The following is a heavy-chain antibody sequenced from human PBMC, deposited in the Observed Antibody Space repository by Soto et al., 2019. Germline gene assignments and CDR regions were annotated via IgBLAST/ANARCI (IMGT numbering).Heavy chain of an antibody. CDR2: ISYDGSNK. Sequence: QVQLVESGGGVVQPGRSLRLSCAASGFTFRSYGMQRVRQAPGKGLEWVAVISYDGSNKYYADSVKGRFTISRDNSKNTLYLQMNSLRAEDTAVYYCAKSPLSVTSSYYFDYWGQGTLVTVSS. J-gene: IGHJ4*02. V-gene: IGHV3-30*18. D-gene: IGHD4-17*01. CDR1: GFTFRSYG. CDR3: AKSPLSVTSSYYFDY.